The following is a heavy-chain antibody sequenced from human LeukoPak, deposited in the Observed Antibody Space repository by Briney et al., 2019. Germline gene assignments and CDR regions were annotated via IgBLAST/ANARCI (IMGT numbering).Heavy chain of an antibody. V-gene: IGHV4-59*01. Sequence: SETLSLTCTVSGGSISSYYWSWIRQPPGKGLEWIGYIYYSGSTNYNPSLKSRVTISVDTSKNQFSLKLSSVTAADTAVYYCARDMVRSWSGYYSDWFDPWGQGTLVTVSS. CDR3: ARDMVRSWSGYYSDWFDP. CDR1: GGSISSYY. CDR2: IYYSGST. D-gene: IGHD3-3*01. J-gene: IGHJ5*02.